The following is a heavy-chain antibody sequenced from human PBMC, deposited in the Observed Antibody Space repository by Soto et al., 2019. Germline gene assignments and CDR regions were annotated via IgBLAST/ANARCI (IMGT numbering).Heavy chain of an antibody. D-gene: IGHD6-6*01. CDR2: INYSGST. Sequence: PSETLSLSCTVSGGSISSYYWSWIRQPPGKGLEWIGYINYSGSTNYNPSLKSRVTISVDTSKNQFSLKLSSVTAADTAVYYCARGTSSSEVFYFDYWGQGTLVTVSS. J-gene: IGHJ4*02. CDR3: ARGTSSSEVFYFDY. CDR1: GGSISSYY. V-gene: IGHV4-59*12.